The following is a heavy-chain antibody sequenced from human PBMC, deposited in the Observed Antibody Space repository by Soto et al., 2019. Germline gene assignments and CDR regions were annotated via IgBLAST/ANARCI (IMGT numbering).Heavy chain of an antibody. CDR1: GGTFSSYT. CDR3: ASWLGAIYYYYGMDV. V-gene: IGHV1-69*02. J-gene: IGHJ6*02. CDR2: IIPILGIA. Sequence: GASVKVSCKASGGTFSSYTISWVRQAPGQGLEWMGRIIPILGIANYAQKFQGRVTITADKSTSTAYMELSSLRSEDTAVYYCASWLGAIYYYYGMDVWGQGTTVTVSS. D-gene: IGHD1-26*01.